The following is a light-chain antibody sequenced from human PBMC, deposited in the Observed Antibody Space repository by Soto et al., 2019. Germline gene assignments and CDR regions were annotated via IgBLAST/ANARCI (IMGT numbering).Light chain of an antibody. J-gene: IGKJ2*01. CDR3: XXXXXSPPPFT. V-gene: IGKV3-20*01. Sequence: ESMLTQSPGTLSLSPGERATLSCRASQSVSTRYLAWYQQKPGQAPRLLIYGASIRATGIPDRFSGSGSGTAFTLTISTLEPEDFXXXXXXXXXXSPPPFTFGQGTKLEI. CDR2: GAS. CDR1: QSVSTRY.